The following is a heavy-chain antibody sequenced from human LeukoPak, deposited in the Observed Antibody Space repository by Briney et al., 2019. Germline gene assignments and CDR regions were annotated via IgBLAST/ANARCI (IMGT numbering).Heavy chain of an antibody. Sequence: PSGTLSLTCIVSGDSISGYYWSWIRQPPGKGLEWIGNIYSSGSTNYNSSLKGRVSISLEASRSRFSLRLRSVTAADTAVYYCARERSTSVVTTYYHIFDSWRQVTLVTVSS. CDR1: GDSISGYY. CDR2: IYSSGST. J-gene: IGHJ4*02. V-gene: IGHV4-59*13. CDR3: ARERSTSVVTTYYHIFDS. D-gene: IGHD3-22*01.